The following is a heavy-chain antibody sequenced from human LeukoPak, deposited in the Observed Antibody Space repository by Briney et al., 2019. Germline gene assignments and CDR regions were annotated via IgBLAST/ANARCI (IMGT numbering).Heavy chain of an antibody. CDR2: IKQDGSEK. V-gene: IGHV3-7*01. Sequence: PGGSLRLSCAASGFTFSSYWMSRVRQAPGKGLEWVANIKQDGSEKYYVDSVKGRFTISRDNAKSSLYLQMNSLRAEDTAVYYCARDPYYYGSGSYYNRVRSNWFDPWGQGTLVTVSS. CDR1: GFTFSSYW. J-gene: IGHJ5*02. CDR3: ARDPYYYGSGSYYNRVRSNWFDP. D-gene: IGHD3-10*01.